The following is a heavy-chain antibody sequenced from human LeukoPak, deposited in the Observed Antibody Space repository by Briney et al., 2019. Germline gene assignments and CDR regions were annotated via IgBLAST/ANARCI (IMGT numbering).Heavy chain of an antibody. J-gene: IGHJ4*02. CDR3: ARHVEGEGLDY. D-gene: IGHD3-16*01. Sequence: SETLSLTCTVSGGSISNYYWSWIRQPPGKGLEWIGYIYYSGSANYNPSLKSRVTISVDTSKNRFSLKLSSLTAADTAVYFCARHVEGEGLDYWGQGSLVTVSS. CDR1: GGSISNYY. CDR2: IYYSGSA. V-gene: IGHV4-59*08.